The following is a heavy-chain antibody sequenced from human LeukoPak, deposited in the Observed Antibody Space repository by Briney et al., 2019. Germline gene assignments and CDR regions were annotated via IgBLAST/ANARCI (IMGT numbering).Heavy chain of an antibody. Sequence: PGGSLRLSCAVSGFSFDDYAMHWARQAPGKGLEWVSGISWNSGSIGYAESVKGRFIISRDNAKNSLYLQMNSLRAEDTAVYYCARDLKGATDPWGQGTLVTVSS. CDR1: GFSFDDYA. CDR2: ISWNSGSI. V-gene: IGHV3-9*01. CDR3: ARDLKGATDP. J-gene: IGHJ5*02. D-gene: IGHD4/OR15-4a*01.